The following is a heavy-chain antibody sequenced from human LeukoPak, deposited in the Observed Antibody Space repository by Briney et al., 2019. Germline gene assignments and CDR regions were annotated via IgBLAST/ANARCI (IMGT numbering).Heavy chain of an antibody. CDR3: AGDPSGSYNPNYYYYYMDV. J-gene: IGHJ6*03. CDR1: GYTFTSYG. CDR2: ISAYNGNT. V-gene: IGHV1-18*01. Sequence: ASVKVSCKASGYTFTSYGISWVRQAPGQGLEWMGWISAYNGNTNYAQKLQGRVTTTTDTSTSTAYMELRSLRSDDTAVYYCAGDPSGSYNPNYYYYYMDVWGKGTTVTVSS. D-gene: IGHD1-26*01.